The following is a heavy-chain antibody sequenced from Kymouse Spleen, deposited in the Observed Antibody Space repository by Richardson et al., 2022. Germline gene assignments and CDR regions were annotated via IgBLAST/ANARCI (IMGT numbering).Heavy chain of an antibody. CDR2: IWYDGSNK. V-gene: IGHV3-33*01. CDR3: ARDYYGSGSYSLHYYYYYGMDV. CDR1: GFTFSSYG. Sequence: QVQLVESGGGVVQPGRSLRLSCAASGFTFSSYGMHWVRQAPGKGLEWVAVIWYDGSNKYYADSVKGRFTISRDNSKNTLYLQMNSLRAEDTAVYYCARDYYGSGSYSLHYYYYYGMDVWGQGTTVTVSS. D-gene: IGHD3-10*01. J-gene: IGHJ6*02.